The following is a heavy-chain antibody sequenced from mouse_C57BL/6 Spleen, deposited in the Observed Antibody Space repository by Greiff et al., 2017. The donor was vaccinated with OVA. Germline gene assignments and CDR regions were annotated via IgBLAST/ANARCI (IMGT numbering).Heavy chain of an antibody. CDR1: GFTFSSYT. V-gene: IGHV5-9*01. CDR2: ISGGGGNT. J-gene: IGHJ3*01. CDR3: ARPGLGEFAY. D-gene: IGHD3-3*01. Sequence: DVKLVESGGGLVKPGGSLKLSCAASGFTFSSYTMSWVRQTPEKRLEWVATISGGGGNTYYPDSVKGRFTISRDNAKNTLYLQMSSLRSEDTALYYCARPGLGEFAYWGQGTLVTVSA.